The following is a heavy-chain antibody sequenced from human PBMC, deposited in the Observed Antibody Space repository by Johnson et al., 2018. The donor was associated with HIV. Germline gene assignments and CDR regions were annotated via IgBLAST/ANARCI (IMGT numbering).Heavy chain of an antibody. CDR2: ISGSGGST. CDR3: AKDVVLRYFDWLSPASSDAFDI. V-gene: IGHV3-23*04. CDR1: GFSFSSYA. D-gene: IGHD3-9*01. Sequence: VQLVESGGGVVQPGRSLRLSCVASGFSFSSYAMSWVRQAPGKGLEWVSAISGSGGSTYYADSVTGRFTISSDTSKNTLLFQMNSLIAEDTAVYYFAKDVVLRYFDWLSPASSDAFDIWGQGTMVTVSS. J-gene: IGHJ3*02.